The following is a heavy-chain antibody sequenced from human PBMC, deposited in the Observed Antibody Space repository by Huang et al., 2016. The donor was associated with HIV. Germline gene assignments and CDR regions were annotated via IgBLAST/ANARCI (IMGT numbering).Heavy chain of an antibody. J-gene: IGHJ6*02. Sequence: QLQLQESGPGLVKPSETLSLTCTVSGVSISNSRYYWGGIRQPPGKGREYIGSIYYSGSTYYNPSLKSRIPTAIDSAKNQFSLKLNSGTAADTAVYYCSRQDEKGYCAGDCSNHYYFGLDVWGHGTTVTVS. CDR1: GVSISNSRYY. D-gene: IGHD2-21*02. V-gene: IGHV4-39*01. CDR3: SRQDEKGYCAGDCSNHYYFGLDV. CDR2: IYYSGST.